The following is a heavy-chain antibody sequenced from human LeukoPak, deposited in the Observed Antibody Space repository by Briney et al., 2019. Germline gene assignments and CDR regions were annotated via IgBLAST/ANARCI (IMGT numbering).Heavy chain of an antibody. CDR3: AKQGMDV. V-gene: IGHV3-23*01. CDR2: ISPSGGST. J-gene: IGHJ6*04. Sequence: GGSLRLSCAASGFTLSSYGMSWVRQAPGKGLEWVSVISPSGGSTYYADSVKGRFTISRDNSKDTLYLQMNSLRAGDTAIYYCAKQGMDVWGKGTTVTVSS. CDR1: GFTLSSYG.